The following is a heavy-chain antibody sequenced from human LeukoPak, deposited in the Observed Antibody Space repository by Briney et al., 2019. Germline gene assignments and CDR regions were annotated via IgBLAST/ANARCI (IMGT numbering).Heavy chain of an antibody. D-gene: IGHD1-1*01. J-gene: IGHJ4*02. CDR2: INPDSGGT. Sequence: GASVKVSCKASGYTFAGYYMHWVRQAPGQGLEWMGWINPDSGGTNYAPKFQGRVTMTRDTSISTAYMELSRLRSDDTAVYYCARAFVGIRGTPAQFEYWGQGTLVTVSS. CDR3: ARAFVGIRGTPAQFEY. V-gene: IGHV1-2*02. CDR1: GYTFAGYY.